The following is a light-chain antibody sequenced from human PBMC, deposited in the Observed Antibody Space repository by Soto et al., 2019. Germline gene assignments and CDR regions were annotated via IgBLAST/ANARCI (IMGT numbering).Light chain of an antibody. CDR2: GAS. Sequence: EIVLTQSPGTLSLSPGERATLSCRASQTVIHSYLAWHKQKPGQTPRLLGYGASNRATGIPDRFSGSGSGTDFTLTISRLEPEDFEVYYCQQHGSSPITFGQGTRLEIK. J-gene: IGKJ5*01. CDR3: QQHGSSPIT. CDR1: QTVIHSY. V-gene: IGKV3-20*01.